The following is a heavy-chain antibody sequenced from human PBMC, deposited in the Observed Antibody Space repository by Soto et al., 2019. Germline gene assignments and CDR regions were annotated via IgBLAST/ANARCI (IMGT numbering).Heavy chain of an antibody. V-gene: IGHV4-59*01. CDR1: GGSISSYY. CDR2: IYYSGST. D-gene: IGHD6-6*01. CDR3: ARLQSYSSSYDY. J-gene: IGHJ4*02. Sequence: SETLSLTCTVSGGSISSYYWSWIRQPPGKGMEWIGYIYYSGSTNYNPSLKSRVTISVDTSKNQFSLKLSSVTAADTAVYYCARLQSYSSSYDYWGQGTLVTVSS.